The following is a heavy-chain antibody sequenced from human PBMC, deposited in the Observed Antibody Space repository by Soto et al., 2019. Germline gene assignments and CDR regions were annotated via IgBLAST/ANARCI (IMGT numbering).Heavy chain of an antibody. D-gene: IGHD3-16*01. CDR3: ARVIDLLTVWYAFEI. V-gene: IGHV4-34*01. J-gene: IGHJ3*02. CDR1: GGSFSAYY. CDR2: INHSGDT. Sequence: QVQLQQWGAGLLRPSETLSLTCAVYGGSFSAYYWTWIRQPPGKGLEWIGDINHSGDTNYNPSLQSRVTISVDPSKNQFSLKPSPVTAADTAVYYCARVIDLLTVWYAFEIWGQGTMVTVSS.